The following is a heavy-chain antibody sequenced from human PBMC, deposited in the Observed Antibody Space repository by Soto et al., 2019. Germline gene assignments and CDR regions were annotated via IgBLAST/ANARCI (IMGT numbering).Heavy chain of an antibody. CDR1: GGSISSYY. J-gene: IGHJ6*02. V-gene: IGHV4-4*07. CDR3: ARSSQRRISGVVIPAYYYYGMDV. CDR2: IYTSGST. Sequence: NPSETLSLTCTGSGGSISSYYWSWIRQPAGKGLEWIGRIYTSGSTNYNPSLKSRVTMSVDTSKNQFSLKLSSVTAADTAVYYCARSSQRRISGVVIPAYYYYGMDVWGQGTTVTVSS. D-gene: IGHD3-3*01.